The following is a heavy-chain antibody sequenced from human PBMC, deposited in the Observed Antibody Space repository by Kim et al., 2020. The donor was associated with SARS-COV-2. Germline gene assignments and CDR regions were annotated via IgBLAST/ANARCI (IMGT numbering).Heavy chain of an antibody. Sequence: YYADSVKGRFTISRDNSKNTLYLQMNSLRAEDTAVYYCANTDQWLAAFDIWGQGTMVTVSS. D-gene: IGHD6-19*01. J-gene: IGHJ3*02. CDR3: ANTDQWLAAFDI. V-gene: IGHV3-23*01.